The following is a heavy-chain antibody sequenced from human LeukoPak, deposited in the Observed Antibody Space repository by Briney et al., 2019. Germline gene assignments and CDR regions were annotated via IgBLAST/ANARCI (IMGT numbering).Heavy chain of an antibody. D-gene: IGHD3-10*01. V-gene: IGHV3-7*01. CDR2: IKQDGSEE. Sequence: PGGSLRLSCAASGFTFSDYWMTWVRQAPGKGLDWVANIKQDGSEEYYVDSVRGRFTISRDNARNSLYLQMNSLRAEDTAVYYCAREVYASGKSWFDPWGQGTLVTVSS. CDR1: GFTFSDYW. CDR3: AREVYASGKSWFDP. J-gene: IGHJ5*02.